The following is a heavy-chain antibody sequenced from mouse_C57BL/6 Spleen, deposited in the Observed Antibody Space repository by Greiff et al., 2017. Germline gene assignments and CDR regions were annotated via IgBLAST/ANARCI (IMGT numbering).Heavy chain of an antibody. V-gene: IGHV1-81*01. CDR1: GYTFTSYG. D-gene: IGHD1-1*01. CDR3: AREGFTGGSSHWYFDV. CDR2: IYPRSGNT. J-gene: IGHJ1*03. Sequence: VQLQQSGAELARPGASVKLSCKASGYTFTSYGISWVKQRTGQGLEWIGEIYPRSGNTYYNEKFKGKATLTADKSSSTADMKLRSLTSEDSSVYFCAREGFTGGSSHWYFDVWGTGTTVTVSS.